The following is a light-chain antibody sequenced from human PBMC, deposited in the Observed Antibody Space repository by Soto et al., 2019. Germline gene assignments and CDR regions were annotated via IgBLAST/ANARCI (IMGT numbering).Light chain of an antibody. Sequence: DIQMTQSPSTLSSSVGARVTITCRASQSISNWLAWYQQKPGEAPKLLIYKASNFENGVPSRYSGSGSGTDFTITISSLQSDDFATYYCQQYNSYSLTFGEGTKVEIK. CDR3: QQYNSYSLT. CDR2: KAS. CDR1: QSISNW. V-gene: IGKV1-5*03. J-gene: IGKJ4*02.